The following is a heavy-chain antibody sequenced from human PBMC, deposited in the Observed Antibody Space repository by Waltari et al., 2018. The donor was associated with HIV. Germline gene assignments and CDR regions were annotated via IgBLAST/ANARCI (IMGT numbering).Heavy chain of an antibody. J-gene: IGHJ4*02. CDR1: GFTFSRYA. D-gene: IGHD6-6*01. CDR3: AKEGIAGRPSVPDY. Sequence: EVQLLESGGGLVQHGGSLRLSCAGSGFTFSRYAVSWVRQAPGKGLEWVSVISGSGGSTYYADFVKGRFTISRDNSKNTLYLQMNSLRAEDTAVYYCAKEGIAGRPSVPDYWGQGTLVTVSS. V-gene: IGHV3-23*01. CDR2: ISGSGGST.